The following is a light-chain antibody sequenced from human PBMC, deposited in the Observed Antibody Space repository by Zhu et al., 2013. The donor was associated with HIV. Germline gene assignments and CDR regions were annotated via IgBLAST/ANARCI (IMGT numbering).Light chain of an antibody. Sequence: QSVLTQPPSVSGAPGQRVTISCTGSSSNIGAGNDVHWYQQLPGEAPKVLIYDNNKRPSGIPDRFSGSKSGTSATLAITGLQTGDEGDYYCGTWDDSLNTVVFGGGTKLTVL. CDR1: SSNIGAGND. V-gene: IGLV1-51*01. J-gene: IGLJ2*01. CDR2: DNN. CDR3: GTWDDSLNTVV.